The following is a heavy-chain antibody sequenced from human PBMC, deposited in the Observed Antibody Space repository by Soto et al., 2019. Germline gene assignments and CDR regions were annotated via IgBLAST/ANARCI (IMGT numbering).Heavy chain of an antibody. CDR3: ARGEYRYGQYCFDS. J-gene: IGHJ4*02. CDR1: GYTFTGYY. D-gene: IGHD5-18*01. V-gene: IGHV1-2*02. Sequence: QVQLVQSGAEVKKPGASVKVSCKASGYTFTGYYMHWVRQAPGQGPGWMGWISPASGDTTYAQKFQGRVTMTRDTSISTAYMELIRLTSDDTAVYSCARGEYRYGQYCFDSWGQGTLVTVSS. CDR2: ISPASGDT.